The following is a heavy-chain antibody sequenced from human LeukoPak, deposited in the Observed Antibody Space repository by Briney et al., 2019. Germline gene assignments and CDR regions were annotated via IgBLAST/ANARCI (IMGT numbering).Heavy chain of an antibody. J-gene: IGHJ1*01. D-gene: IGHD3-10*01. Sequence: PGGSLRLSCAASGFTFSDHYMDWVRQAPGKGLEWVANIKQDGSEKYYVDSVKGRFTISRDNAKNSLYLQMNSLRAEDTAVYYCARFQTLLWFGDLSGYFQHWGQGTLVTVSS. V-gene: IGHV3-7*01. CDR3: ARFQTLLWFGDLSGYFQH. CDR1: GFTFSDHY. CDR2: IKQDGSEK.